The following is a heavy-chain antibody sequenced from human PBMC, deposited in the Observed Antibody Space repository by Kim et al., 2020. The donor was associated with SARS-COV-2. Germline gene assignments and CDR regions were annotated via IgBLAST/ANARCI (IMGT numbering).Heavy chain of an antibody. CDR3: ARVNAAAGWFDP. Sequence: SQTLSLTCGISGDSVSSSSAAWDWIRQSPSRGLEWLGRTYYRSRWYYDYASVQSRISINPDTSKNQFSLQLSSVTPEDTAVYYCARVNAAAGWFDPWGQGILVTVSS. D-gene: IGHD6-13*01. V-gene: IGHV6-1*01. J-gene: IGHJ5*02. CDR1: GDSVSSSSAA. CDR2: TYYRSRWYY.